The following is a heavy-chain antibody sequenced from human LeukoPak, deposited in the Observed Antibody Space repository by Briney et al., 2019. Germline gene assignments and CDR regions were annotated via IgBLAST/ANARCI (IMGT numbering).Heavy chain of an antibody. D-gene: IGHD2-8*01. CDR3: ARTGRYCTNGVCYNNWFDP. V-gene: IGHV4-38-2*02. J-gene: IGHJ5*02. CDR1: GYSISSGYY. CDR2: IYYSGST. Sequence: SETLSLTCTVSGYSISSGYYWGWIRQPPGKGLEWIGSIYYSGSTYYNPSLKSRVTISVDTSKNQFSLKLSSVPAADTAVYYCARTGRYCTNGVCYNNWFDPWGQGTLVTVSS.